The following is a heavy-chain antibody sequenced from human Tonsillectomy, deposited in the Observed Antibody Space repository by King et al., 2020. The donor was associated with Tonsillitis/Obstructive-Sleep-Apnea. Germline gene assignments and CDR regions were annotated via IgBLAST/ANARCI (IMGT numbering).Heavy chain of an antibody. V-gene: IGHV1-69*06. CDR2: IIPILDTA. Sequence: VQLVESGAEVKKPGSSVKVSCKASGGNFSSYAISWVRQAPGQGLEWMGGIIPILDTANYAQKLQGRVTMTEDNSTSTAYMELSSLRPEDTAVHYCARNQPPSGITDDSWGVGTLVT. J-gene: IGHJ4*02. CDR1: GGNFSSYA. D-gene: IGHD3-16*01. CDR3: ARNQPPSGITDDS.